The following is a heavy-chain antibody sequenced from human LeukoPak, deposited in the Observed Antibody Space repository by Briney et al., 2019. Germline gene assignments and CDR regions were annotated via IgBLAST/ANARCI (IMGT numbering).Heavy chain of an antibody. D-gene: IGHD3-22*01. V-gene: IGHV3-21*01. CDR3: ASGTRYYSDSSGYF. Sequence: PGGSLRLSCAASGFTFSSYSVNWVRQAPGKGLEWVSSISSSSSYIYYADSVKGRFTISRDNAKDSLYLQMNSLGAEDTAVYYCASGTRYYSDSSGYFWGQGTLVTASS. J-gene: IGHJ4*02. CDR2: ISSSSSYI. CDR1: GFTFSSYS.